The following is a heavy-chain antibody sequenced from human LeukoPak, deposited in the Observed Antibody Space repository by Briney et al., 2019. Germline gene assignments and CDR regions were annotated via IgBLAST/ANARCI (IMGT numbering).Heavy chain of an antibody. CDR3: AREVGYVDY. CDR1: GFTFSSYW. Sequence: GGSLRLSCAASGFTFSSYWKSWVRQAPGKGLEWVANIKQDGSEKYYVDSVKGRFTISRDNAKNSLHLQMNSLRAEDTAVYYCAREVGYVDYWGQGTLVTVSS. J-gene: IGHJ4*02. V-gene: IGHV3-7*01. D-gene: IGHD2-15*01. CDR2: IKQDGSEK.